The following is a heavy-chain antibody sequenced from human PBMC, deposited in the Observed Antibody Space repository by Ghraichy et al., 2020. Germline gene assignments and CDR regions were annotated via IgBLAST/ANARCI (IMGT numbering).Heavy chain of an antibody. V-gene: IGHV4-30-4*01. CDR2: IYYSGST. CDR3: ARDLWVRGVITPDVDAFDI. Sequence: SETLSLTCTVSGGSISSGDYYWSWIRQPPGKGLEWIGYIYYSGSTYYNPSLKSRVTISVDTSKNQFSLKLSSVTAADTAVYYCARDLWVRGVITPDVDAFDIWGQGTMVTVSS. D-gene: IGHD3-10*01. CDR1: GGSISSGDYY. J-gene: IGHJ3*02.